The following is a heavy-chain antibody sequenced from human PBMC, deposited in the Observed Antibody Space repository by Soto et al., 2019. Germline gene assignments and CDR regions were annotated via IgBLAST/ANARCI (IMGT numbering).Heavy chain of an antibody. D-gene: IGHD2-21*02. Sequence: GGSLRLSCAASGFTFSSYSMNWVRQAPGKGLEWVSYISYGVSIIYYADSVKGRFTISRDNSKNTLYLQMNSLKTEDTAVYYCTTGKSPDNYGGNSSPLDYWGQGTLVTVSS. CDR3: TTGKSPDNYGGNSSPLDY. J-gene: IGHJ4*02. CDR1: GFTFSSYS. V-gene: IGHV3-48*01. CDR2: ISYGVSII.